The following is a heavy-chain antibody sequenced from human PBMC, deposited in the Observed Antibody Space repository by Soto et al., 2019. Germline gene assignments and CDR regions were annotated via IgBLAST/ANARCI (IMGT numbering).Heavy chain of an antibody. V-gene: IGHV3-7*03. J-gene: IGHJ4*02. D-gene: IGHD1-1*01. CDR1: GFSFSSFW. Sequence: VELVESGGGLVHPGGSLRLSCEASGFSFSSFWMFWVRQAPGKGLECVAAIKPDGSDTNYVNSAKGRYTISRDNAENSLYLQMNSLRVEDTAFYYCTRGGITAGDYWGRGTLVTVSS. CDR3: TRGGITAGDY. CDR2: IKPDGSDT.